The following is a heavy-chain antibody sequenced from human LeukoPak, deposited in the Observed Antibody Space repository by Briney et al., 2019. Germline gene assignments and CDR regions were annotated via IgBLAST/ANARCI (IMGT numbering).Heavy chain of an antibody. CDR3: ATFEQWLPEGYWYFDL. Sequence: PGGSLRLSCAASGFTFSDYYMSWIRQAPGKGLEWVSYISSSGSTIYYADSVKGRFTISRDNAKNSLHLQMNSLRAEDTAVYYCATFEQWLPEGYWYFDLWGRGTLVTVSS. D-gene: IGHD3-22*01. J-gene: IGHJ2*01. V-gene: IGHV3-11*04. CDR2: ISSSGSTI. CDR1: GFTFSDYY.